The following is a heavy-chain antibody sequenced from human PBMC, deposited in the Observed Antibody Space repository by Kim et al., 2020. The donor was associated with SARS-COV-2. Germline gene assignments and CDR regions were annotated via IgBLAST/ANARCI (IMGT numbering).Heavy chain of an antibody. D-gene: IGHD5-18*01. V-gene: IGHV4-4*02. CDR3: ARDLDTAMEENWFDP. Sequence: PSLKSRVTISVDKSKNQFSLKLSSVTAADTAVYYCARDLDTAMEENWFDPWVQGTLVTVSS. J-gene: IGHJ5*02.